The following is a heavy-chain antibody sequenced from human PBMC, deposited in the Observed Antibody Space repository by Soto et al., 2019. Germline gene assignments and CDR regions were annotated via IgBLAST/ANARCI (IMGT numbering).Heavy chain of an antibody. J-gene: IGHJ3*02. V-gene: IGHV3-30*18. D-gene: IGHD3-3*01. CDR1: GFTFSSYG. CDR3: AKDLTPKTPYDFWSNDAFDI. CDR2: ISYDGSNK. Sequence: GGSLRLSCAASGFTFSSYGMHWVRQAPGKGLEWVAVISYDGSNKYYADSVKGRFTISRDNSKNTLYLQMNSLRAEDTAVYYCAKDLTPKTPYDFWSNDAFDIWGQGTMVTVSS.